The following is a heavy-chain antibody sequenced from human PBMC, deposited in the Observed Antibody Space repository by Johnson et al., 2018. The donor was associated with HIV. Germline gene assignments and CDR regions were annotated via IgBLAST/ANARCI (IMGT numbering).Heavy chain of an antibody. CDR1: GFTFSSYA. J-gene: IGHJ3*02. D-gene: IGHD3-9*01. V-gene: IGHV3-64*01. CDR3: ARGYILTGYSGAFDM. Sequence: EVQLVESGGGLVQPGGSLRLSCAASGFTFSSYAMHWVRQAPGKGLEYVSAISSNGGSTYYANSVKGRFTISRDNSKNTLYLQMGSLRAEDMAVYYCARGYILTGYSGAFDMWGQGTMVTVS. CDR2: ISSNGGST.